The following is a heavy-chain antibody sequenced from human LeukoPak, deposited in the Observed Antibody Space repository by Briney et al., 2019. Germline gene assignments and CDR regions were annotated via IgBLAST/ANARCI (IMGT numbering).Heavy chain of an antibody. CDR1: GFTFSSYS. CDR3: ARDYSSSGTFFGYYYGMDV. V-gene: IGHV3-48*02. Sequence: GGSLRLSCAASGFTFSSYSMNWVRQAPGKGLEWIAYISGSSKIIHWAESLKGRFTISRDNAKNSLYLQMNSLRDEDTAVYYCARDYSSSGTFFGYYYGMDVWGQGTTVTVSS. D-gene: IGHD2-2*01. CDR2: ISGSSKII. J-gene: IGHJ6*02.